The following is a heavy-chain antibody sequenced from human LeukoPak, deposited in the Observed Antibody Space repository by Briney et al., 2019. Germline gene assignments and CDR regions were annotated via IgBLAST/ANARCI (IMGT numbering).Heavy chain of an antibody. J-gene: IGHJ4*02. Sequence: PSETLSLTCAVYGESITAYYWTWIRQPPGNRLEWIGEVRHSGSTNYNPSLKSRVTMSVDMSKNQFSLQLKFVTAADTAVYYCAGATATGTGRAFHYWAQGNLVPVPS. CDR3: AGATATGTGRAFHY. D-gene: IGHD3-10*01. CDR2: VRHSGST. CDR1: GESITAYY. V-gene: IGHV4-34*01.